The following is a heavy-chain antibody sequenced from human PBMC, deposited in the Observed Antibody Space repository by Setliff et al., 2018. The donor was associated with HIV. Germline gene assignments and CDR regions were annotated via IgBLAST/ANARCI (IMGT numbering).Heavy chain of an antibody. CDR1: GFTLSDYY. Sequence: AGGSLRLSCAASGFTLSDYYMDWIRQPPGKGLEWVGRITAKFNGYVKEYAASVQGRFTISRDDSKDSLFLQMNNLKTEDTAVYYCVRAAAGLDIWSQKILVTVSS. CDR2: ITAKFNGYVK. CDR3: VRAAAGLDI. J-gene: IGHJ4*02. D-gene: IGHD3-16*01. V-gene: IGHV3-72*01.